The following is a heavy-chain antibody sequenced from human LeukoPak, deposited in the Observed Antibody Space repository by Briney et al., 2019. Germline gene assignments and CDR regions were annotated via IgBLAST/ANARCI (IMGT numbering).Heavy chain of an antibody. CDR3: AKDAPPFYDSSGYYQDYGMDV. D-gene: IGHD3-22*01. J-gene: IGHJ6*02. CDR1: GFTFSSYG. V-gene: IGHV3-30*02. Sequence: GGSLRLSCAASGFTFSSYGMHWVRQAPGKGLEWVAVIWYDGSNKYYADSVKGRFTISRDNSKNTLYLQMNSLRAEDTAVYYCAKDAPPFYDSSGYYQDYGMDVWGQGTTVTVSS. CDR2: IWYDGSNK.